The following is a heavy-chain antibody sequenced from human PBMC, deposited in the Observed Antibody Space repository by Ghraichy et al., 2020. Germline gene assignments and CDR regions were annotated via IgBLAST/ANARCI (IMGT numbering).Heavy chain of an antibody. CDR3: ARDEFYYNTSPKYGMDL. J-gene: IGHJ6*02. D-gene: IGHD3-10*01. V-gene: IGHV3-33*01. Sequence: LSLTCAASGFTFSSYGMHWVRQAPGKGLEWLAVISYSGSEKYYADSVKGRFTVSRDKSQSPLFLEMNSLRAGDTARYYCARDEFYYNTSPKYGMDLWGQGTTVTVSS. CDR1: GFTFSSYG. CDR2: ISYSGSEK.